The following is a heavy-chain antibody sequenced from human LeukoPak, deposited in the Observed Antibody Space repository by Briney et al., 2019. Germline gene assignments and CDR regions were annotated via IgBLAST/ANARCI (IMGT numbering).Heavy chain of an antibody. J-gene: IGHJ4*02. CDR3: TRIFYYGTRGYYPDF. CDR1: GFTFIDHH. V-gene: IGHV3-72*01. D-gene: IGHD3-22*01. Sequence: GGSLRLSCAAFGFTFIDHHMDSVRQAPGKGLEWIGRSKNKDYAYSTVYAASVKGRFTLSRDDPKSSLDLQMNSLTTKETAGYYCTRIFYYGTRGYYPDFWGQGTLVTVSS. CDR2: SKNKDYAYST.